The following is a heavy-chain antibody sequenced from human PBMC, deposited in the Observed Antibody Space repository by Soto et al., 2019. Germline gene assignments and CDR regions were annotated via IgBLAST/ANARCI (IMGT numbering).Heavy chain of an antibody. J-gene: IGHJ4*02. Sequence: PGGSLRLSCAASGFNFSSYWVSWVRQAPGKGLEWVANIKQDGSEKYYVDSVKGRFTISRDNAKNSLYLQMNSLRAEDTAVYYCASFGYYDSSGYFDYWGQGTLVTVSS. D-gene: IGHD3-22*01. CDR1: GFNFSSYW. V-gene: IGHV3-7*03. CDR2: IKQDGSEK. CDR3: ASFGYYDSSGYFDY.